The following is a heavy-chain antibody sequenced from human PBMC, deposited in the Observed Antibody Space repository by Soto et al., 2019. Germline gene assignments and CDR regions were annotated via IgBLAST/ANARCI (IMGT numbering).Heavy chain of an antibody. CDR2: ISGTGGST. D-gene: IGHD3-10*01. J-gene: IGHJ6*02. Sequence: EVQLLESGGGLVQPGGSLRLSCAASGSTFSSCAMSWVRQAPGKGLEWVSGISGTGGSTYYADSVKGRFTISRDNSKNTLYLQMNSLRAKDTAVYYCAKDRRFGTTGTTKYYGMDGWGQGTTVTVSS. V-gene: IGHV3-23*01. CDR1: GSTFSSCA. CDR3: AKDRRFGTTGTTKYYGMDG.